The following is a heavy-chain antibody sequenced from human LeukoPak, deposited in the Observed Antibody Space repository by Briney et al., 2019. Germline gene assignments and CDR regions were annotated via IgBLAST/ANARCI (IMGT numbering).Heavy chain of an antibody. D-gene: IGHD6-13*01. Sequence: GGSLRLSCAASGFTVSSNYMSWVRHAPGKGLEWVSAISGNGVDTFYADSVKGRFTISRDNSRNTLYLQMNSLRAEDTAVYYCAKDSRSLAAAGEVDYWGQGTLVTVSS. CDR3: AKDSRSLAAAGEVDY. V-gene: IGHV3-23*01. CDR1: GFTVSSNY. J-gene: IGHJ4*02. CDR2: ISGNGVDT.